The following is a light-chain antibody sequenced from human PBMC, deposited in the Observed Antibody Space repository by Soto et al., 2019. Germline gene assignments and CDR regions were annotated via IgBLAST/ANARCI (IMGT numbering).Light chain of an antibody. V-gene: IGLV2-14*01. J-gene: IGLJ3*02. CDR1: SSDVGGYNY. CDR2: EVS. CDR3: NSYTKSSTLNWV. Sequence: QSALTQPASVSGSPGQSITISCIRTSSDVGGYNYVSWYQQHPGKAPKLMIYEVSNRPSGVSNRFSGSKSGNTASLTISGLQAEDEADYYCNSYTKSSTLNWVFGGGTKVTVL.